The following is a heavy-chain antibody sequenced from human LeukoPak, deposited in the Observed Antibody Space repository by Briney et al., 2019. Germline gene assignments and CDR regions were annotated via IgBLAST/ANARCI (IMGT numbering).Heavy chain of an antibody. CDR3: ARLGRTYYDFWSGP. CDR1: GGSISSSTYY. CDR2: IYYRGST. V-gene: IGHV4-39*01. D-gene: IGHD3-3*01. J-gene: IGHJ5*02. Sequence: SETLSLTCTVSGGSISSSTYYWGWIRQPPGKGLEWIGTIYYRGSTYYNPSLKSRVTISVDTSKNQFSLKLTSVTAADTAVYYCARLGRTYYDFWSGPWGQGTLITVSS.